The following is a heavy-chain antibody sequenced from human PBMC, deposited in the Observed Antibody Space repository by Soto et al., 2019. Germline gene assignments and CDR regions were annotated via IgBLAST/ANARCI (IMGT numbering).Heavy chain of an antibody. CDR3: TRTSAAGKNYYSMDV. CDR1: GYSFTSYW. D-gene: IGHD6-13*01. V-gene: IGHV5-51*01. CDR2: IYPGDSDT. J-gene: IGHJ6*02. Sequence: GESLKISCKGSGYSFTSYWIGWVRQMPGKGLEWMGIIYPGDSDTRYSPSFQGQVTISADKSISTAYLQWSSLKASDTAMYYCTRTSAAGKNYYSMDVWGQGTTVTVS.